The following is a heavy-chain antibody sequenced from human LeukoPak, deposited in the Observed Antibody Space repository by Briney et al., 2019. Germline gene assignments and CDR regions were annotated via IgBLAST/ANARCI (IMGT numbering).Heavy chain of an antibody. CDR1: GDSISSGNYY. V-gene: IGHV4-39*01. J-gene: IGHJ5*02. CDR3: ARRVSYHNCFDP. CDR2: IYYSGST. Sequence: SETLSLTCTVSGDSISSGNYYWGWIRQPPGKGLEWIGSIYYSGSTYYNPSLKSRVTISVDTSKNQFSLKLSSVTAADTAVYYCARRVSYHNCFDPWGQGTLVTVSS. D-gene: IGHD1-26*01.